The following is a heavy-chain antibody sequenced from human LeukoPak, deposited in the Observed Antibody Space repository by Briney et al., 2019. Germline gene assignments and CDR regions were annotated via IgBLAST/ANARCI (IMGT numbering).Heavy chain of an antibody. Sequence: GGSLRLSCAASGFSFSTYSFSWVRQAPGKGLEWVSGISGDGTRTYYADSVKGRFTISRDNSKNTVSLQMNSLRTEDTAMYYCARDRYPDIVATMDYWGQGTLVTVSS. J-gene: IGHJ4*02. CDR1: GFSFSTYS. D-gene: IGHD5-12*01. V-gene: IGHV3-23*01. CDR3: ARDRYPDIVATMDY. CDR2: ISGDGTRT.